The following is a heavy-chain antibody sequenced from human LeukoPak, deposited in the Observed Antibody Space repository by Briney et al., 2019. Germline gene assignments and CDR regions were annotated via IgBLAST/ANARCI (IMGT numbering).Heavy chain of an antibody. CDR2: IWYDGSHK. CDR1: GSTFSSYG. CDR3: ARGRAYDSSGYYPQLFDY. J-gene: IGHJ4*02. V-gene: IGHV3-33*01. Sequence: GGSLRLSCAASGSTFSSYGMHWVRQAPGKGLEWVAVIWYDGSHKYYADSVKGRFTISRDNSKNTLYLQMNSLRAEDTAVYYCARGRAYDSSGYYPQLFDYWGQGTLVTVSS. D-gene: IGHD3-22*01.